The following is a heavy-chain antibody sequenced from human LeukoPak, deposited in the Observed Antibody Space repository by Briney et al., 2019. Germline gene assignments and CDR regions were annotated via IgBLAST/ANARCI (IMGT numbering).Heavy chain of an antibody. D-gene: IGHD1/OR15-1a*01. CDR1: GDSISSYY. CDR2: IYYTGIT. J-gene: IGHJ5*02. Sequence: PSETLSLTCIVSGDSISSYYWSWIRQPPGKSLEWIGYIYYTGITNYNPSLKSRVTISVDTSKNQFSLKLSSVTAADTAVYYCARKQYLPHNWFDPWGQGTLVTVSS. CDR3: ARKQYLPHNWFDP. V-gene: IGHV4-59*01.